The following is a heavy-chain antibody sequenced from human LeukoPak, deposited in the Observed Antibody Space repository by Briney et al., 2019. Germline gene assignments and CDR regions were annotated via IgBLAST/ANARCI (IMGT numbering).Heavy chain of an antibody. CDR3: VRGTYGDGDF. V-gene: IGHV3-7*03. Sequence: GGSLRLSCGASGFTFSRYWMTWVRQAPGKGLEWVANINPNGREKNYVGSVKGRFTISRDNTDNSVYLQMNSLRPEDTAVYYCVRGTYGDGDFWGQGILVTVSS. CDR1: GFTFSRYW. CDR2: INPNGREK. J-gene: IGHJ4*02. D-gene: IGHD4-17*01.